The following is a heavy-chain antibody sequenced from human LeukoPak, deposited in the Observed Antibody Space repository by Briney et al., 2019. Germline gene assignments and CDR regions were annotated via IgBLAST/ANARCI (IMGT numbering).Heavy chain of an antibody. CDR3: ARDGPYDSSGYYGWAFDI. V-gene: IGHV3-48*01. Sequence: GSLRLSCAASGFTFSSYSMNWVRQAPGKGLEWVSYISSSSSTIYYADSVKGRFTISRDNAKNSLYLQMNSLRAEDTAVYYCARDGPYDSSGYYGWAFDIWGQGTMVTVSS. CDR2: ISSSSSTI. J-gene: IGHJ3*02. CDR1: GFTFSSYS. D-gene: IGHD3-22*01.